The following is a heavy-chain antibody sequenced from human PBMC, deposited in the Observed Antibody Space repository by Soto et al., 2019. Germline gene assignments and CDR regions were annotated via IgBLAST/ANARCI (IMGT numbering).Heavy chain of an antibody. J-gene: IGHJ4*02. CDR1: GDSISSYY. Sequence: QVQLQESGPGLVKPSETLSLTCTVSGDSISSYYWSWIRQPPGKGLEWIGYIFHTGSANYNPSLKSRVTISIDTSKNQFSLRLSSVTAADTAVYYCARQPYTSGAYYFDYWGQGTPATVSS. CDR3: ARQPYTSGAYYFDY. V-gene: IGHV4-59*08. CDR2: IFHTGSA. D-gene: IGHD6-19*01.